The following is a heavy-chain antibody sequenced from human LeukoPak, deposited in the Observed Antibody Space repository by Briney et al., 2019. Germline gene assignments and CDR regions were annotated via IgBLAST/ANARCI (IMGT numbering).Heavy chain of an antibody. CDR2: ISGSGGST. D-gene: IGHD1-26*01. CDR3: AKTTGSGSYGFDY. V-gene: IGHV3-23*01. J-gene: IGHJ4*02. Sequence: GGSLRLSCAASGFTFSSYAMSWVRQAPGKGLEWVSAISGSGGSTYYADSVKGRLTISRDNSKNTLYLQMNSLRAEDTAVYYCAKTTGSGSYGFDYWGQGTLVTVSS. CDR1: GFTFSSYA.